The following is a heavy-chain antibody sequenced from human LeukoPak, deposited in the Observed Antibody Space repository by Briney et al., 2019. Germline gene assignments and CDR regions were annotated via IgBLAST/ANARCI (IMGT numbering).Heavy chain of an antibody. CDR3: ARASSGIAAPEK. CDR2: IYNSGST. Sequence: SETLSLTCTVSGGSISSGGYYWSWIRQHPGKGLEWIGYIYNSGSTYYNPSLKSRVTISVDTSKNQFSLKLSSVTAADTAVYYCARASSGIAAPEKWGQGTLVTVSS. V-gene: IGHV4-31*03. CDR1: GGSISSGGYY. J-gene: IGHJ4*02. D-gene: IGHD6-13*01.